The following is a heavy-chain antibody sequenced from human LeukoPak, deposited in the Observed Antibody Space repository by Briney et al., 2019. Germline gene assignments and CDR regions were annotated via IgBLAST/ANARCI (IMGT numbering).Heavy chain of an antibody. CDR3: ARDVVGSLDY. J-gene: IGHJ4*02. V-gene: IGHV3-7*01. CDR1: GVTFSTYW. CDR2: IKGDESAK. D-gene: IGHD6-13*01. Sequence: PGGSLRLSCAASGVTFSTYWVAWGREAPGKGVEWGANIKGDESAKHQADSVKGRFTISRDNLQHSVYLQMSSLRGADTAVYYCARDVVGSLDYWGQGTLVTVSS.